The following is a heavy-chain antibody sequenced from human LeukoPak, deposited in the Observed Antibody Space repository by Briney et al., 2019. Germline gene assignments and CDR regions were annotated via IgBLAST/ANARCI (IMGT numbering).Heavy chain of an antibody. J-gene: IGHJ4*02. CDR2: INHSGST. D-gene: IGHD3-10*01. CDR1: GGSFSGYY. Sequence: PSETLSLTCAVYGGSFSGYYWSWIRQPPGKGLEWIGEINHSGSTNYNPSLKSRVTISVDTSKNQFSLKLSSVTAADTAVYYCAREEEPPPPFYYGSGRNTVGYFDYWGQGTLVTVSS. CDR3: AREEEPPPPFYYGSGRNTVGYFDY. V-gene: IGHV4-34*01.